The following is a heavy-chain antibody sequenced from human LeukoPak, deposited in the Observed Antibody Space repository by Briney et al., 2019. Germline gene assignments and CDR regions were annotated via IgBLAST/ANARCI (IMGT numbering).Heavy chain of an antibody. J-gene: IGHJ4*02. CDR2: ISYDGSNK. Sequence: GGSLRLSCAASGFTFSSYAMHWVRQAPGKGLEWVAVISYDGSNKYYADSVKGRFTISRDNSKNTLYLQMNSLRAEDTAVYYCAKDLIYGSGSYYRNDYWGQGTLVTVSS. V-gene: IGHV3-30*04. CDR3: AKDLIYGSGSYYRNDY. D-gene: IGHD3-10*01. CDR1: GFTFSSYA.